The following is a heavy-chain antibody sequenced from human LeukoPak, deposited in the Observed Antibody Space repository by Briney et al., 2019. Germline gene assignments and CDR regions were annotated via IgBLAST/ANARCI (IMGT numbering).Heavy chain of an antibody. CDR1: GYTFTNSY. Sequence: ASVKVSCKASGYTFTNSYITWVRHPPGQGLEWMGRISTFNGDTNYAAELQGRVSLTTDTSTSTVYMELGSLTFDDTAVYFCARDPYHRLGPPLDLWGQGTLVTVSS. D-gene: IGHD1-14*01. CDR2: ISTFNGDT. J-gene: IGHJ5*02. V-gene: IGHV1-18*01. CDR3: ARDPYHRLGPPLDL.